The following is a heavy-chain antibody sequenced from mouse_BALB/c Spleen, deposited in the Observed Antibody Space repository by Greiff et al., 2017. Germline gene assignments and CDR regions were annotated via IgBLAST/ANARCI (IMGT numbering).Heavy chain of an antibody. CDR1: GFTFSSYG. D-gene: IGHD1-1*01. CDR3: ARNYGSSTGYAMDY. Sequence: DVMLVESGGDLVKPGGSLKLSCAASGFTFSSYGMSWVRQTPDKRLEWVATISSGGSYTYYPDSVKGRFTISRDNAKNTLYLQMSSLKSEDTAMYYCARNYGSSTGYAMDYWGQGTSVTVSS. V-gene: IGHV5-6*02. CDR2: ISSGGSYT. J-gene: IGHJ4*01.